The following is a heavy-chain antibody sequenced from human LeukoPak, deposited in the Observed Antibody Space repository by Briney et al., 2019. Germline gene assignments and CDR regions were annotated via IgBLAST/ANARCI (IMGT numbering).Heavy chain of an antibody. CDR2: IYTGGYT. V-gene: IGHV4-4*07. J-gene: IGHJ4*02. CDR1: GGSISTYY. CDR3: ASRVAVVTLLSGGYFDY. D-gene: IGHD4-23*01. Sequence: SETLSLTCTVSGGSISTYYWNWIRQPAGKGLEWIGRIYTGGYTNYNPSVKSRVTMSVDTSKNQFSLKLSSVTAADTAVYYCASRVAVVTLLSGGYFDYWGQGTLVTVSS.